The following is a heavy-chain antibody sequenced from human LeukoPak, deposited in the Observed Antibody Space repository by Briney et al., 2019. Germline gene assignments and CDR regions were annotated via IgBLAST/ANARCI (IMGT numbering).Heavy chain of an antibody. CDR2: INTNTGNP. Sequence: GASVKVSCKASGYTFTGYYMHWVRQAPGQGLEWMGWINTNTGNPTYAQGFTGRFAFSLDTSVSTAYLQISSLKADDTAVYYCARVGPWVNPDYYYYYMDVWGKGTTVTVSS. V-gene: IGHV7-4-1*02. D-gene: IGHD1-14*01. CDR1: GYTFTGYY. J-gene: IGHJ6*03. CDR3: ARVGPWVNPDYYYYYMDV.